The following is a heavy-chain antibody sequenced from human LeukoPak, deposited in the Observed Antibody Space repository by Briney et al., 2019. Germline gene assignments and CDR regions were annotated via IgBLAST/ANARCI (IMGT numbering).Heavy chain of an antibody. Sequence: GGSLRLSCAASGFTLSSYWMHWVRQVPGKGLVWVSCIDGDGSTTKYADSVKGRFTISRDNAKNTLYLQVNSLRAEDTAVYYCAQGGSPGAFDYWGQGTLVTVSS. CDR2: IDGDGSTT. CDR3: AQGGSPGAFDY. V-gene: IGHV3-74*01. CDR1: GFTLSSYW. D-gene: IGHD1-26*01. J-gene: IGHJ4*02.